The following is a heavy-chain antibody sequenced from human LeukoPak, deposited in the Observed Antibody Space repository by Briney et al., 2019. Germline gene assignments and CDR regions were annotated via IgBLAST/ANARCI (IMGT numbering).Heavy chain of an antibody. J-gene: IGHJ4*02. D-gene: IGHD5-18*01. CDR1: GFTLSNYG. Sequence: GWSLRLSCAASGFTLSNYGMSWVRQAPGKGLEWVSYITISGGTYYADSVKGRFTISRDSAKNSLSLQMNSLRAEDTAVYYCAKGMPDMAYLDCWGQGTLVTVSS. CDR3: AKGMPDMAYLDC. V-gene: IGHV3-48*01. CDR2: ITISGGT.